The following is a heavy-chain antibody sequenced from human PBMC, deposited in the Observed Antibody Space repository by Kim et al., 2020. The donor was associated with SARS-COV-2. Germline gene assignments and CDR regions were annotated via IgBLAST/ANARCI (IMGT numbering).Heavy chain of an antibody. J-gene: IGHJ4*02. D-gene: IGHD6-6*01. V-gene: IGHV4-34*01. CDR3: GGSSSVGFDY. CDR2: INYSGRT. Sequence: SETLSLTCAVYGGSFSDYYWSWIRQPPGKGLEWIGEINYSGRTKYNPSLRSRVTISVDTSKNQFSLKVTSVTAADAAVYYCGGSSSVGFDYWGQGTLVTVSS. CDR1: GGSFSDYY.